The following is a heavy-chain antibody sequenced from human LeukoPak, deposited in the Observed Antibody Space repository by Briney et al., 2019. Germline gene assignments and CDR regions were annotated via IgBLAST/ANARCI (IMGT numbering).Heavy chain of an antibody. D-gene: IGHD1-26*01. V-gene: IGHV3-23*01. CDR1: GFTFSSYT. Sequence: GGSLRLSCAASGFTFSSYTMSWVRQAPGEGLEWVSAISGSGGSTYYADSVKGRFTISRDNSKNTLYLQMNSLRAEDTAVYYCAKDQGATRFAPWGQGTLVTVSS. J-gene: IGHJ5*02. CDR2: ISGSGGST. CDR3: AKDQGATRFAP.